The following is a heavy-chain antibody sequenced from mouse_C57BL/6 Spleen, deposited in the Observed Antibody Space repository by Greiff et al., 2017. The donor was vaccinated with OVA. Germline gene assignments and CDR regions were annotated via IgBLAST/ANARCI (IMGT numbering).Heavy chain of an antibody. J-gene: IGHJ2*01. V-gene: IGHV1-39*01. Sequence: VQLQQSGPELVKPGASVKISCKASGYSFTDYNMNWVKQSHGKSLEWIGVINPNDGTTSYNQKFKGKATLTVDHSSSTAYMQLNSLTSEDSSVYYCAGYGTYFDYWGQGTTLTVSS. CDR2: INPNDGTT. CDR3: AGYGTYFDY. CDR1: GYSFTDYN. D-gene: IGHD1-1*01.